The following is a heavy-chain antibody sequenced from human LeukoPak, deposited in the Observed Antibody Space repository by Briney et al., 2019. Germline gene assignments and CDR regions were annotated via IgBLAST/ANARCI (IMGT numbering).Heavy chain of an antibody. CDR1: GFNFSSFV. J-gene: IGHJ4*02. CDR2: ISASGRSI. CDR3: AKKSPIFGVVIPLFDY. D-gene: IGHD3-3*01. V-gene: IGHV3-23*01. Sequence: GGSLRLSCAGSGFNFSSFVMTWVRQAPGKGLEWVSSISASGRSIYYADSVKGRFTISRDNSKNTLYLQVNSLRAEDTAVYHCAKKSPIFGVVIPLFDYWGQGTLVSVSS.